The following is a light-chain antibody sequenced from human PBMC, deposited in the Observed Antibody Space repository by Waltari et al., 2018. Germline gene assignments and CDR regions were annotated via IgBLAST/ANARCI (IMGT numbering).Light chain of an antibody. Sequence: SSGLTQDPAVSVALGQTVRITCQGDSLRSYHASWYQQKPGQAPLLVVYGRNNRPAGIRDLFSASSSGNTDFLTITGAQAEDEAVYYCNSRDTSGNRVIFGGGTKLTV. CDR1: SLRSYH. V-gene: IGLV3-19*01. CDR3: NSRDTSGNRVI. CDR2: GRN. J-gene: IGLJ2*01.